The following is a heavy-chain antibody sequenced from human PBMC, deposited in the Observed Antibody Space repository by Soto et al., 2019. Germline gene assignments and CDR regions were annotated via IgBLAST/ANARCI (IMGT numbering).Heavy chain of an antibody. CDR3: YGSGCN. V-gene: IGHV4-59*01. Sequence: SETLSLTCTVSGGSISSYYWSWIRQPPGKGLEWVGHIYDSGTANYNPSLKSRVTISVDTSKNQFSLNLSSVTAADTSMYYCYGSGCNWGQGALVTVSA. CDR1: GGSISSYY. D-gene: IGHD1-26*01. CDR2: IYDSGTA. J-gene: IGHJ4*02.